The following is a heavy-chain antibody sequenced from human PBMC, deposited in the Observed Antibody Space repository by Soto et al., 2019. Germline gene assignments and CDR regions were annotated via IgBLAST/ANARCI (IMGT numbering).Heavy chain of an antibody. CDR1: GFTFSNAW. Sequence: PGGSLRHSCAASGFTFSNAWMSWVRQAPGKGLEWVGRIKSKTDGGTTDYAAPVKGRFTISRDDSKNTLYLQMNSLKTEDTAVYYCTTDRSVYDYGSGSYYNKRFATRYWGQGTLVTVSS. CDR2: IKSKTDGGTT. D-gene: IGHD3-10*01. CDR3: TTDRSVYDYGSGSYYNKRFATRY. J-gene: IGHJ4*02. V-gene: IGHV3-15*01.